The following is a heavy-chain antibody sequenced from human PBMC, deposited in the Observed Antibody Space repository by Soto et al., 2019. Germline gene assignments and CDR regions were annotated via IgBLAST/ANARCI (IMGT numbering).Heavy chain of an antibody. Sequence: LSLTCAVSGYSISSGYYWGWMRQPPGKGLEWIGIIYHSGTTYYNPSLKGRVTISVDTSKKQFSLKLSSVTAADTAVYYCARVRCSSTSCSMHYYYGMDVWGQGTTVTVS. CDR2: IYHSGTT. CDR3: ARVRCSSTSCSMHYYYGMDV. CDR1: GYSISSGYY. V-gene: IGHV4-38-2*01. D-gene: IGHD2-2*01. J-gene: IGHJ6*02.